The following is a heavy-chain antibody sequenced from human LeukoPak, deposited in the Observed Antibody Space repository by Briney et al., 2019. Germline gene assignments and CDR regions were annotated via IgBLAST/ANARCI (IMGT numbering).Heavy chain of an antibody. CDR2: ISYDGSNK. J-gene: IGHJ6*02. CDR1: GFTLSDYY. Sequence: PGGSLRLSCAASGFTLSDYYMSWIRQAPGKGLEWVAVISYDGSNKYYADSVKGRFTISRDNSKNTLYLQMNSLRAEDTAVYYCARVGNYDILTGYYTPYYYGMDVWGQGTTVTVSS. V-gene: IGHV3-30*03. D-gene: IGHD3-9*01. CDR3: ARVGNYDILTGYYTPYYYGMDV.